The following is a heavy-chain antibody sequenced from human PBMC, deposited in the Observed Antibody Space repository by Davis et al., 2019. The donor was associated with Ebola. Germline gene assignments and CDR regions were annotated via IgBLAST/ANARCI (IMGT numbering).Heavy chain of an antibody. CDR2: INPSCCCS. CDR3: ARFRTYYYVTREGAFDI. J-gene: IGHJ3*02. Sequence: ASVQVSCKASGYTFITYHMHWVRQAPGQGPEWMGLINPSCCCSSNLQKFQGSVTLTRDTSTSTVYMELSSLRSEDTAVYYCARFRTYYYVTREGAFDIWGQGTMVTVSS. CDR1: GYTFITYH. D-gene: IGHD3-10*02. V-gene: IGHV1-46*01.